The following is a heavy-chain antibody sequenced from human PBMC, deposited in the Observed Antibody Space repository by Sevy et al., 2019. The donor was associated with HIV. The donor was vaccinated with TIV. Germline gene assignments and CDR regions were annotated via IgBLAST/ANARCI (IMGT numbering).Heavy chain of an antibody. J-gene: IGHJ6*02. CDR2: IKSKTDGGTI. V-gene: IGHV3-15*01. CDR3: TLDGIWNVGNNYYYGMDV. CDR1: GFTFSHAW. D-gene: IGHD1-1*01. Sequence: GRSLRLSCAASGFTFSHAWMSWVRQAPGKGLEWVGRIKSKTDGGTIDYVAPVKGRFTIARDDSKNTLYLQLNSLKSEDTAVYYCTLDGIWNVGNNYYYGMDVWGQGTTVTVSS.